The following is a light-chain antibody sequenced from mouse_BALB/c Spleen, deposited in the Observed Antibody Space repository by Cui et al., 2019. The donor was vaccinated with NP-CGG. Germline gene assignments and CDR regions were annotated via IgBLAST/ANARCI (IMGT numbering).Light chain of an antibody. CDR1: TGAVTTSNY. V-gene: IGLV1*01. CDR2: GTN. Sequence: QAVVTQESALTTSLGEIVTLTCRSSTGAVTTSNYANWVQEKPDHLFTGLIGGTNNRAPGVPARFSGSLIRDKAALTITGAQTEDEAIYFCTLWYSNHWVFGGGTKLTVL. J-gene: IGLJ1*01. CDR3: TLWYSNHWV.